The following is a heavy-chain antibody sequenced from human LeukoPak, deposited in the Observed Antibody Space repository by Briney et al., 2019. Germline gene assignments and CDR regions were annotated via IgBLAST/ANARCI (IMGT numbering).Heavy chain of an antibody. Sequence: SETLSLTCTVSGGSISSYYWSWIRQPPGKGLEWIGNIYYSGSTNYNPSLKSRVTISVDTSKNQFSLKLSSVTAADTAVYYCASEASSWSAFDIWGQGTMDTVSS. D-gene: IGHD6-13*01. J-gene: IGHJ3*02. CDR1: GGSISSYY. V-gene: IGHV4-59*01. CDR2: IYYSGST. CDR3: ASEASSWSAFDI.